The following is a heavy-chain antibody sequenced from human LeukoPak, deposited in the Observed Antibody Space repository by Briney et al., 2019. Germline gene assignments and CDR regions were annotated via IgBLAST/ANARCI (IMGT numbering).Heavy chain of an antibody. Sequence: PSETLSLTCTVSGYSISSGYWWGWIRQPPGKGLEWIGSTYHSGSPYYNPSLKSRVTISVDTSNNQFSLKLSSVTAEDTAIYYCARDFWGGGYFDLWGRGTLVTVSS. D-gene: IGHD3-16*01. CDR3: ARDFWGGGYFDL. J-gene: IGHJ2*01. CDR2: TYHSGSP. V-gene: IGHV4-38-2*02. CDR1: GYSISSGYW.